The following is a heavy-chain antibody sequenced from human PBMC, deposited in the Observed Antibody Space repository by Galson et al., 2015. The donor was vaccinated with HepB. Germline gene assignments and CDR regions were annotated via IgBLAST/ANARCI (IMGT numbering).Heavy chain of an antibody. CDR2: IYHSGST. V-gene: IGHV4-34*01. CDR3: ARGRDEVDVGYGGSIRRFFGL. D-gene: IGHD4-23*01. Sequence: LTCAVYGGSFSGYYWSWIRQPPGKGLEWIGEIYHSGSTNYNPSLKSRVTISVDTSKNQFSLKLTSVTAADTAVYYCARGRDEVDVGYGGSIRRFFGLWGRGTLVTVSS. J-gene: IGHJ2*01. CDR1: GGSFSGYY.